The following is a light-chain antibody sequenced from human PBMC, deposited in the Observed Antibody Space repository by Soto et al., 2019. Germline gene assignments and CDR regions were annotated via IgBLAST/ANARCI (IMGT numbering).Light chain of an antibody. V-gene: IGKV1-9*01. CDR2: GAS. Sequence: DIQLTQSPSFLSASVGDRVTISCRASQGMNTYVAWYQQKPGKAPKLLIYGASTLQSGVPSRFSGSESGAVFTLTISSLQPEDFATYYCQQLHSYPITFGQGTRLEIK. CDR1: QGMNTY. J-gene: IGKJ5*01. CDR3: QQLHSYPIT.